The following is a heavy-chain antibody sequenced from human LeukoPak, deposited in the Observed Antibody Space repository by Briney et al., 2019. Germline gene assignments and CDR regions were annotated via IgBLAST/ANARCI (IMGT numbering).Heavy chain of an antibody. CDR3: AREGGYCSSTSCPPRAYNWFDP. CDR1: GYTFTSYG. J-gene: IGHJ5*02. D-gene: IGHD2-2*01. CDR2: ISAYNGNT. Sequence: ASVKVSCKASGYTFTSYGISWVRQAPGQGLEWMGRISAYNGNTTYAQKLQGRVTMTTDTSTSTAYMELRSLRSDDTAVYYCAREGGYCSSTSCPPRAYNWFDPWGQGTLVTVSS. V-gene: IGHV1-18*01.